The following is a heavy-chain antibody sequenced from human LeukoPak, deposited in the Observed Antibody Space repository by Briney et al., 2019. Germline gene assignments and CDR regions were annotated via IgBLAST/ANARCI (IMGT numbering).Heavy chain of an antibody. CDR1: PGSITGYY. Sequence: SETLSLTCNVSPGSITGYYFTWIRQPPGKGLEWLGFIYYSGTTNYSPSFKSRLTMSLDTSKNQVSLRLTSVTAADTAVYYCARDSGGPYWYYYGMDVWGRGTTVTVSS. CDR3: ARDSGGPYWYYYGMDV. V-gene: IGHV4-59*01. CDR2: IYYSGTT. J-gene: IGHJ6*02. D-gene: IGHD2-8*02.